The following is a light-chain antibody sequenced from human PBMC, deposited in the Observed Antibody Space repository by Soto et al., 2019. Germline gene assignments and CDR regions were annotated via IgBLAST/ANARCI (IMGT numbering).Light chain of an antibody. Sequence: DIVMTQSPDSLAVSLGERAAINCKSSQSVLYSSNNKNYLAWYQQKPGQSPKLLIYWASTRESGVPDRFGGSGSGTDFTLTISSLQAEDVAVYYCQLYYSSPYTFGQGTKLEIK. V-gene: IGKV4-1*01. CDR1: QSVLYSSNNKNY. CDR3: QLYYSSPYT. CDR2: WAS. J-gene: IGKJ2*01.